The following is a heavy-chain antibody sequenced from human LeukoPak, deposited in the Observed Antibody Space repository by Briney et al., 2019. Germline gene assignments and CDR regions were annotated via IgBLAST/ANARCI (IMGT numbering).Heavy chain of an antibody. CDR1: GGSISSSSYY. Sequence: SETLSLTCTVSGGSISSSSYYWGWIRQPPGKGLEWIGSIYYSGSTYYNPSLKSRVTISVDTSKNQFSLKLSSVTAADTAVYYCARHPTYYDFWSGYYFSGPSLDYWGQGTLVTVSS. J-gene: IGHJ4*02. D-gene: IGHD3-3*01. V-gene: IGHV4-39*01. CDR3: ARHPTYYDFWSGYYFSGPSLDY. CDR2: IYYSGST.